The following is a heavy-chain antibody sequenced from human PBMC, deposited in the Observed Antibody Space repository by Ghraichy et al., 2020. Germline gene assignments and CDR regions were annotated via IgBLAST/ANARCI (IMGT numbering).Heavy chain of an antibody. Sequence: GESLNISCAASGFTFSSYAMSWVRQAPGKGLEWVSGISGSGDYTYYADAVKGRFTVSRDNSKNMLFLQMNSLRAEDTAVYYCAKGRETSFGMFDYWGQGTLVTVSS. CDR1: GFTFSSYA. V-gene: IGHV3-23*01. CDR3: AKGRETSFGMFDY. D-gene: IGHD3-3*01. CDR2: ISGSGDYT. J-gene: IGHJ4*02.